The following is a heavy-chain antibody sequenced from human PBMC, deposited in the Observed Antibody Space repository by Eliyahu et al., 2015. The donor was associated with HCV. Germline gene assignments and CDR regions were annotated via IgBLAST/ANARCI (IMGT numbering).Heavy chain of an antibody. J-gene: IGHJ4*02. CDR2: ISGSDGST. Sequence: EVQLLESGGGLVQPGGSLRLSCAASGFPFSSYAMSWVRQAPGKGLEWVSVISGSDGSTYYADSVKGRFTISRDNSKNTLYLQMNSLRAEDTAVYYCAKESSLYTSGWADYWGQGTLVTVSS. CDR1: GFPFSSYA. CDR3: AKESSLYTSGWADY. V-gene: IGHV3-23*01. D-gene: IGHD6-19*01.